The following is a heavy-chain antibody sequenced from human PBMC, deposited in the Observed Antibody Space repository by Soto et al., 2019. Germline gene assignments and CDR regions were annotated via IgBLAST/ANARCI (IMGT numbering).Heavy chain of an antibody. CDR3: AHSPAEDCSGGSCYYFDY. D-gene: IGHD2-15*01. J-gene: IGHJ4*02. V-gene: IGHV2-5*02. CDR2: IYWDDDK. Sequence: SGPTLVNPTQTLTLTCTFSGFSLSTSGVGVGWIRQPPGKALEWLALIYWDDDKRYSPSLKSRLTITKDTSKNQVVLTMTNMDPVDTATYYCAHSPAEDCSGGSCYYFDYWGQGTLVTVSS. CDR1: GFSLSTSGVG.